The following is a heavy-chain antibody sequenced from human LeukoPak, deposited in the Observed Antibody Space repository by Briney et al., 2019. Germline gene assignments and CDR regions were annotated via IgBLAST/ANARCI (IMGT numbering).Heavy chain of an antibody. D-gene: IGHD1-14*01. J-gene: IGHJ6*02. CDR2: ISAYNGNT. CDR1: GGTFSSYA. CDR3: ARDLRKVGMDV. Sequence: ASVKVSCKASGGTFSSYAISWVRQAPGQGLEWMGWISAYNGNTNYAQKLQGRVTMTTDTSTSTAYMELRSLRSDDTAVYYCARDLRKVGMDVWGQGTTVTVSS. V-gene: IGHV1-18*01.